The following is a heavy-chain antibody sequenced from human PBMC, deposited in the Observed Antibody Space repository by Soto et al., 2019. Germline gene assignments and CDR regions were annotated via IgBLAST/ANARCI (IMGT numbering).Heavy chain of an antibody. CDR3: AKLWSGERLPDH. D-gene: IGHD3-10*01. J-gene: IGHJ4*02. CDR1: GGSIIIKDYY. V-gene: IGHV4-39*01. Sequence: QLQLQESGPGLVKPSETLSLTCTVSGGSIIIKDYYWGWIRQPPGKGLEWIGSIKYSGTTYYTPSLKSRVTMSVDRSKNQFSLNLSSVTAADTAVYYCAKLWSGERLPDHWGQGTLVTVSS. CDR2: IKYSGTT.